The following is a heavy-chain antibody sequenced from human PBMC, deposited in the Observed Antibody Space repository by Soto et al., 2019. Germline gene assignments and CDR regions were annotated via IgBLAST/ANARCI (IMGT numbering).Heavy chain of an antibody. CDR1: GGSFSNYY. CDR2: INHSGST. CDR3: ARGPSDIVLVVTATGNYFDY. Sequence: QVQLQQWGAGLLKPSETLSLTCAVYGGSFSNYYWSWIRQPPGKGLEWIGEINHSGSTNYNPSLTSRVTISIDTSKNQFSLKLSSVTAADTAVYYCARGPSDIVLVVTATGNYFDYWGQGTLVTVSS. V-gene: IGHV4-34*01. D-gene: IGHD2-8*02. J-gene: IGHJ4*02.